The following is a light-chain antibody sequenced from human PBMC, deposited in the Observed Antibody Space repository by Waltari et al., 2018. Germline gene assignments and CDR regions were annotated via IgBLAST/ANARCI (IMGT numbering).Light chain of an antibody. V-gene: IGKV3-20*01. CDR2: GAS. CDR1: QNIGRY. J-gene: IGKJ1*01. Sequence: VFTQSPGTLSLSPGETAPLSCRASQNIGRYLVWYQQKSGQAPRLLIYGASTRATGIPDRFSGSGSGTDFSLTSSRLEAEDFAVYYCQNHERLPATFGQGTKVEIK. CDR3: QNHERLPAT.